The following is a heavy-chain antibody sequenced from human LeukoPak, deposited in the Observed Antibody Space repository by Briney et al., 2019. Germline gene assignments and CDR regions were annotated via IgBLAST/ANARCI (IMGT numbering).Heavy chain of an antibody. J-gene: IGHJ6*02. CDR1: GGSISSYY. CDR3: ARAWGTVAGPIHAMDV. Sequence: TPSETLSLTCTVSGGSISSYYWIWIRQPPGKGLEWIGYIYYSGNTNYTPSLKSRVTISLDTSENQISLKLTSVTAADTAVYYCARAWGTVAGPIHAMDVWGQGTTVTVPS. CDR2: IYYSGNT. D-gene: IGHD6-19*01. V-gene: IGHV4-59*01.